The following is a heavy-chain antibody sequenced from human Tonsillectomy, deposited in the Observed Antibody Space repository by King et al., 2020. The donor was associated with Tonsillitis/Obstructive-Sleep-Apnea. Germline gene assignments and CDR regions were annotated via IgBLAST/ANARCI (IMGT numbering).Heavy chain of an antibody. CDR1: GFTFSNYA. CDR2: ISGSGGST. V-gene: IGHV3-23*04. J-gene: IGHJ2*01. D-gene: IGHD1-20*01. Sequence: LQLVESGGGLVQPGGSLRLSCAASGFTFSNYAMSWVRQAPGKGLEWVSAISGSGGSTYYADSVKGRFPISRDNSKNTLCLQMNSLGADDTSVYFCAKGGAITGSSWYFDLWGRGTLVTVSS. CDR3: AKGGAITGSSWYFDL.